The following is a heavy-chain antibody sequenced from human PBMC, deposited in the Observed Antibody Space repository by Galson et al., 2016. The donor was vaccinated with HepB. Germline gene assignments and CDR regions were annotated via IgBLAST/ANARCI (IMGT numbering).Heavy chain of an antibody. V-gene: IGHV5-51*01. CDR1: GYSFSTYW. Sequence: QSGAEVKKPGESLKISCQTSGYSFSTYWIGWVRQMPGKGLEWMGIVDPGDSDTRYSPSFQGQVTISVDKSTRIAYLQWDSLKATDTAMYYCARKGGEGNGFVGDGYAFDVWGHGSLVIVSS. CDR3: ARKGGEGNGFVGDGYAFDV. D-gene: IGHD5-24*01. CDR2: VDPGDSDT. J-gene: IGHJ3*01.